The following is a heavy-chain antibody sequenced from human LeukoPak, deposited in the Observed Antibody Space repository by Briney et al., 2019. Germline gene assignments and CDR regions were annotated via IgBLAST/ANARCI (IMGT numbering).Heavy chain of an antibody. J-gene: IGHJ4*02. CDR1: GFTFDDYA. V-gene: IGHV3-43D*03. Sequence: GGSLRLSFAASGFTFDDYAMHWVRQAPGKGLEWVSLISWDGGSTYYADSVKGRFTISRDNSKNTLYLQVNSLRAEDTAVYYCAKDSPSAPVTSVWGQGTLVTVSS. CDR3: AKDSPSAPVTSV. D-gene: IGHD4-17*01. CDR2: ISWDGGST.